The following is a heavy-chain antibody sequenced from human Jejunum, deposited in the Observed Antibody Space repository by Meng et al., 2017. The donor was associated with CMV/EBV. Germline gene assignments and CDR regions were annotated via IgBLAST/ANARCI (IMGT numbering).Heavy chain of an antibody. CDR1: GFTFSDHY. D-gene: IGHD3-16*01. V-gene: IGHV3-11*05. CDR3: AREHYANPGY. CDR2: IGTRSKYI. Sequence: QVQACGLGGGLVKAWGYLRFSCAASGFTFSDHYRSWIRQAPGKGLEWVSFIGTRSKYIGYADSVKGRFTISRDDAQNSLYLQMNSLRAEDTAVYYCAREHYANPGYWGQGTLVTVSS. J-gene: IGHJ4*02.